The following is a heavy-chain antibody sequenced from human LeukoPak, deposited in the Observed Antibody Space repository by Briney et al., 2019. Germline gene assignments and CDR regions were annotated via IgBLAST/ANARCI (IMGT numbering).Heavy chain of an antibody. V-gene: IGHV4-39*07. CDR1: NDSISSSPYY. CDR2: IYYTGST. CDR3: ARPYDTSGYYPFDY. Sequence: SETLSLTCTVSNDSISSSPYYWGWIRQPPGKGLEWIGSIYYTGSTYYNPSLKSRLTISLDTSENQFSLRLSSVTAADTAVYYCARPYDTSGYYPFDYWGQGTLVTVSS. J-gene: IGHJ4*02. D-gene: IGHD3-22*01.